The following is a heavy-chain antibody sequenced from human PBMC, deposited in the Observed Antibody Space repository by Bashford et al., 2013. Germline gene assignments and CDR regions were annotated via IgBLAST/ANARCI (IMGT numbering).Heavy chain of an antibody. CDR3: ARHYHFDWLYWVDY. CDR1: GGSISSSSYY. J-gene: IGHJ4*02. Sequence: SETLSLTCTVSGGSISSSSYYWGWIRQPPGKGLEWIGSIYYSGSTYYNPSLKSRVTISVDTSKNQFSLKLSSVTAADTAVYYCARHYHFDWLYWVDYWGQGTLVTVSS. V-gene: IGHV4-39*01. CDR2: IYYSGST. D-gene: IGHD3-9*01.